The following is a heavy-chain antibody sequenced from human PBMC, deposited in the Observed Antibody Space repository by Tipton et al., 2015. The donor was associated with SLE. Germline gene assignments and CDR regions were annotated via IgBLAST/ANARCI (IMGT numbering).Heavy chain of an antibody. J-gene: IGHJ4*02. V-gene: IGHV4-59*01. Sequence: TLSLTCTVSGGSISSLSWSWIRQPPGKRLEWIGYIFYTGSTNYNPSLKSRVAMSVDMSKNQFSLKLTSGTAADTAVYYCASGNPVMPLWGQGTLVTVSS. CDR3: ASGNPVMPL. CDR2: IFYTGST. D-gene: IGHD1-26*01. CDR1: GGSISSLS.